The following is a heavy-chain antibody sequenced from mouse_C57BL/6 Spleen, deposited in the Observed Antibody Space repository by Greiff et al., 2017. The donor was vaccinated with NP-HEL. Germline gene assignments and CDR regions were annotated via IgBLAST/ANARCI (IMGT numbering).Heavy chain of an antibody. J-gene: IGHJ3*01. CDR1: GFSLTSYG. CDR2: IWSDGST. V-gene: IGHV2-6-1*01. CDR3: ARHYYDYGGAWFAY. Sequence: VKLVESGPGLVAPSQSLSITCTVSGFSLTSYGVHWVRQPPGKGLEWLVVIWSDGSTTYNSALKSRLSISKDNSKSQVFLKMNSLQTDDTAMYYCARHYYDYGGAWFAYWGQGTLVTVSA. D-gene: IGHD2-4*01.